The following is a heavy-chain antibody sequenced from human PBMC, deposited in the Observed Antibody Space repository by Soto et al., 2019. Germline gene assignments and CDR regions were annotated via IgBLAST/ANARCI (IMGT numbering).Heavy chain of an antibody. V-gene: IGHV3-23*01. CDR2: ISGSDNST. J-gene: IGHJ6*02. Sequence: XGSLRLSCAASVFTFSSYAMSWVRQAPGKGLEWVSAISGSDNSTYYADSVKGRFTISRDNSKNTLYLQMSSLRADDTAVYYCAPMGVWGQGTTVIVSS. CDR3: APMGV. CDR1: VFTFSSYA.